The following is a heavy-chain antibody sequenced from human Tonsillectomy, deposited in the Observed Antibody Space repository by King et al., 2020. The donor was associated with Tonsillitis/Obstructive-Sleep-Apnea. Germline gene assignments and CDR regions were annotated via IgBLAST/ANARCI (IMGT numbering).Heavy chain of an antibody. CDR1: GFTFSSYA. Sequence: VQLVESGGGVVQPGRSLRLSCAASGFTFSSYAMHWVRQAPGKGLEWVTVISYDGSHKYYADSVKGRFTISRDNSKNTLYLQMNSLRPEDTAVYYCARAPGIAASNINNYFGMDVWGQGTTVTVSS. CDR2: ISYDGSHK. V-gene: IGHV3-30*04. CDR3: ARAPGIAASNINNYFGMDV. D-gene: IGHD6-13*01. J-gene: IGHJ6*02.